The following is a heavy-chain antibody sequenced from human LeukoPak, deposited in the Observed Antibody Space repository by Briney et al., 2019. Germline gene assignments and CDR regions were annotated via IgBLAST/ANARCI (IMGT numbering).Heavy chain of an antibody. CDR2: IDSDGSST. Sequence: PGGSLRLSCAASGFTFSYYWMHWVRQGPGKGLVWVSRIDSDGSSTSYADSVKGRFTISRDNAKNTLYLQMNSLRAEDTAVYYCARDESPRVVRQYSSSWYYYWGQGTLVTVSS. J-gene: IGHJ4*02. CDR1: GFTFSYYW. D-gene: IGHD6-13*01. CDR3: ARDESPRVVRQYSSSWYYY. V-gene: IGHV3-74*01.